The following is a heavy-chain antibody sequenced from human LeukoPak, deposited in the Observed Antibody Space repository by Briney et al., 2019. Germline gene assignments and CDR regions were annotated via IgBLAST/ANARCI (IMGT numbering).Heavy chain of an antibody. CDR1: KFTFRHYG. Sequence: RRSLRLSCAASKFTFRHYGMHWVRQAPGKGLEWVAVIWNDGSSQYYADSVKGRFTVSRDNSQNTLFLRMNNLRPEDTAVYCAKDAERGFDYSNSLDKWGQGTLVTVSS. V-gene: IGHV3-33*06. D-gene: IGHD4-11*01. CDR2: IWNDGSSQ. J-gene: IGHJ4*02. CDR3: AKDAERGFDYSNSLDK.